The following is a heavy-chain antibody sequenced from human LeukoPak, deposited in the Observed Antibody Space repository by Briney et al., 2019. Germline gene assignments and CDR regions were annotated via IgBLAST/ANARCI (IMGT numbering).Heavy chain of an antibody. CDR3: AKDPEKLWFGKLLLDY. Sequence: GGSLRLSCAASGFTFSSYAMSWVRQAPGKGLEWVSAISGSGGSTYYADSVKGRFTISRDNSKNTLYLQMNSLRAEDTAVYYCAKDPEKLWFGKLLLDYWGQGTLVTVSS. V-gene: IGHV3-23*01. J-gene: IGHJ4*02. CDR1: GFTFSSYA. D-gene: IGHD3-10*01. CDR2: ISGSGGST.